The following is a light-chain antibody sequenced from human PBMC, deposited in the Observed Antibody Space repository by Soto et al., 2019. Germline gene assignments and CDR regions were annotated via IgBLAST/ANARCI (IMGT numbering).Light chain of an antibody. CDR3: SSYTSSSTVV. CDR1: NSDVGGYNY. V-gene: IGLV2-14*03. Sequence: QSALTQPASVSGSPGQSITISCTGTNSDVGGYNYVSWYQHHPGKAPKFMIYDVSNRPSVVSNRFSGSKSGNTASLTISGLQAEDEADYYCSSYTSSSTVVFGGGTKVTVL. CDR2: DVS. J-gene: IGLJ2*01.